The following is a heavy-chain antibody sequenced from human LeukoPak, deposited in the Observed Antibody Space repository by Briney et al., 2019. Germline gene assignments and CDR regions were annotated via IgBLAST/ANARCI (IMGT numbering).Heavy chain of an antibody. D-gene: IGHD3-3*01. J-gene: IGHJ4*02. V-gene: IGHV4-34*01. Sequence: SETLSLTCAVYGGSFSGYYWSWIRQPPGKGLEWIGEINHSGSTNYNPSLKSRVTISVDTSKNQFSLKLSSVTAADTAVYYCARSARYDFWSGYSEEFDYWGQGTLVTVSS. CDR1: GGSFSGYY. CDR3: ARSARYDFWSGYSEEFDY. CDR2: INHSGST.